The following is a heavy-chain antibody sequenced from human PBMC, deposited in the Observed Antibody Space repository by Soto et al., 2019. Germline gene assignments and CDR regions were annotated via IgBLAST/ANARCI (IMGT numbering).Heavy chain of an antibody. CDR2: ISLYSDGA. Sequence: ASVKVSCKTSGYTFSNYGITCVRQAPGQPLEWLGWISLYSDGANYAQKFQGRVSMTTDTSTTTAYMELRSLRSDDTAVYDCTTDPRAAGPVAWGQGTLVTVSS. V-gene: IGHV1-18*01. CDR3: TTDPRAAGPVA. J-gene: IGHJ5*02. CDR1: GYTFSNYG. D-gene: IGHD6-13*01.